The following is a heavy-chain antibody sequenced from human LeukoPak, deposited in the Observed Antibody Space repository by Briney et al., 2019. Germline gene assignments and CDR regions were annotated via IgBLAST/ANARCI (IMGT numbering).Heavy chain of an antibody. V-gene: IGHV1-69*05. CDR2: IIPMLGRS. CDR3: AREDHTANNWFDP. J-gene: IGHJ5*02. D-gene: IGHD5-18*01. Sequence: SVKVSCKASGGSFSSYGISWVRQAPGQGLEWMGGIIPMLGRSNYAQKFQGRVTISTDESTSTAYMEMCSLRSEDTAVYYCAREDHTANNWFDPWGQGTLVTVSS. CDR1: GGSFSSYG.